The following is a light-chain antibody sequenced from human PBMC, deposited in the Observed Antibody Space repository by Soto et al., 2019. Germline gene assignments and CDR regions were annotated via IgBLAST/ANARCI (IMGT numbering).Light chain of an antibody. Sequence: SYELTQPPSVSVSPGQTATMTCSGDKLGGKYVCWYQQKPGQSPVLVIYDATKRPSGIPERFSGSNSGNTATLTISGTQAMDEADYYCQAWDNSVVFGGGTKLTVL. CDR3: QAWDNSVV. J-gene: IGLJ2*01. V-gene: IGLV3-1*01. CDR1: KLGGKY. CDR2: DAT.